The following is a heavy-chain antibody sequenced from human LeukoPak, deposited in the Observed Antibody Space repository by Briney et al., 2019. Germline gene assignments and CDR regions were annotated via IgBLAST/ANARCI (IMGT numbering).Heavy chain of an antibody. J-gene: IGHJ5*02. V-gene: IGHV3-30-3*01. CDR2: ISYDGSNK. Sequence: GGSLRLSCAASGFTFSSYAMHWVRQAPGKGLEWVAVISYDGSNKYYADSVKGRFTISRDNSKNTLYLQMNSLRAEDTAVYYCARPVPQYQLLYWFDPWGQGTLVTVSS. CDR1: GFTFSSYA. D-gene: IGHD2-2*01. CDR3: ARPVPQYQLLYWFDP.